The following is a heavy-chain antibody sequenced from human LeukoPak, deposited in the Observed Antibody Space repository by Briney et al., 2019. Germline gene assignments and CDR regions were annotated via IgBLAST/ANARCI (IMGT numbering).Heavy chain of an antibody. CDR1: GFTFSSYA. J-gene: IGHJ4*02. D-gene: IGHD3-22*01. CDR2: ISSNGGST. CDR3: VKGQERYYYDSSGYYPLPDFDY. V-gene: IGHV3-64D*06. Sequence: GGSLRLSCSASGFTFSSYAMHWVRQAPGKGLEYVSAISSNGGSTYYADSVKGRFTISRDNSKNTLYLQMSSLRAEDTAVYYCVKGQERYYYDSSGYYPLPDFDYWGQGTLVTVSS.